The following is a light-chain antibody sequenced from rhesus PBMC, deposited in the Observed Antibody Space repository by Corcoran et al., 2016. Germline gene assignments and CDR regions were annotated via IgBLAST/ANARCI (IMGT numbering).Light chain of an antibody. CDR3: QHSSDTPFT. CDR1: ENVNNY. J-gene: IGKJ3*01. Sequence: DIQMTQSPSSLSASVGDRVTITCRASENVNNYLHWYQQKQGKAPQLLIYAASTLKSGVPSRFSGSGSGTNYTFTISSLQPEDVATYYFQHSSDTPFTFGPGTKLDIK. V-gene: IGKV1-74*01. CDR2: AAS.